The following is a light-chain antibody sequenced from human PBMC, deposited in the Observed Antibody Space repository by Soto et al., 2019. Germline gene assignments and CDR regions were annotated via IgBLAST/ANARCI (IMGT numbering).Light chain of an antibody. J-gene: IGKJ5*01. V-gene: IGKV3-20*01. CDR2: GAS. Sequence: DIVMTQSADSLALYLCQSSTLSCRASQSVSSSYLAWYQQKPGQAPRLLIYGASSRATGIPDRFSGSGSGTDFTLTISRLEPEDFAVYYCQQYGSSPLITFGQGTRLEIK. CDR3: QQYGSSPLIT. CDR1: QSVSSSY.